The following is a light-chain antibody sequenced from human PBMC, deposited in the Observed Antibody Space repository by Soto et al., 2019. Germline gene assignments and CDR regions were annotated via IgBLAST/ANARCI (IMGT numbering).Light chain of an antibody. CDR2: DAS. J-gene: IGKJ1*01. CDR1: QRISTW. Sequence: DIQMTQSPSTLSASFGDRVTITCRASQRISTWLAWYQQKPGKVPKLLISDASTLDSGVPSRFRGSGFGTEFTLTINSLQPDDFATYYCQQYNSYSPWTFGQGTKVDIK. CDR3: QQYNSYSPWT. V-gene: IGKV1-5*01.